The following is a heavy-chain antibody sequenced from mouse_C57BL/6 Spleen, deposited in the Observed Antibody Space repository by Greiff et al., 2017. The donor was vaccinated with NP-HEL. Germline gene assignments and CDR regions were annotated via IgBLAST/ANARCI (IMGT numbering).Heavy chain of an antibody. CDR2: IHPCSGYT. Sequence: VQLQQSGAELAKPGASVKLSCKASGYTFTSYRMDWVKQRPGQGLDWIGNIHPCSGYTKYNEKFKDKATLTADKSSSTAYMQLSSLTYDDSAVYYWTTIYYRNSLWYFDVWGKGTTVTVSS. CDR3: TTIYYRNSLWYFDV. D-gene: IGHD2-5*01. V-gene: IGHV1-7*01. J-gene: IGHJ1*03. CDR1: GYTFTSYR.